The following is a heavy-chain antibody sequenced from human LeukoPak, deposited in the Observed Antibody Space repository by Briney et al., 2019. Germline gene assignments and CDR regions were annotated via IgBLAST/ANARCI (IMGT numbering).Heavy chain of an antibody. Sequence: PSQTLSLTCAVSGVSISSGGYSWSWIRQPPGKALEWIGYIYHSGSTYHSPSLKGRVTISVDRSKNQFSLKLSSVTAADTAVYYCARLDSSSWYGGGGLDYWGQGTLVTVSS. CDR2: IYHSGST. CDR3: ARLDSSSWYGGGGLDY. D-gene: IGHD6-13*01. J-gene: IGHJ4*02. CDR1: GVSISSGGYS. V-gene: IGHV4-30-2*01.